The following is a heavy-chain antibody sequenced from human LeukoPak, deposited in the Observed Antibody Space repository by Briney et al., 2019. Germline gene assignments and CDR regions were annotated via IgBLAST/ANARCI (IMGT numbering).Heavy chain of an antibody. CDR2: ISGSGGST. Sequence: QSGGSLRLSCAASGFTFSSYAMSWVRQAPGKGLEWVSAISGSGGSTYYADSVKGRFTISRDNSKNTLYQQMNSLRAEDTAVYYCAKVKVVDFWSGYSAAYYFDYWGQGTLVTVSS. CDR1: GFTFSSYA. CDR3: AKVKVVDFWSGYSAAYYFDY. D-gene: IGHD3-3*01. V-gene: IGHV3-23*01. J-gene: IGHJ4*02.